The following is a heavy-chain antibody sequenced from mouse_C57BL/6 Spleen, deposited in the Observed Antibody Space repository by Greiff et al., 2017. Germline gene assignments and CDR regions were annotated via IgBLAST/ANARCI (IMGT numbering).Heavy chain of an antibody. Sequence: QVHVKQSGAELVKPGASVKMSCKASGYTFTTYPIEWMKQNHGKSLEGIGNFHPYNDDTKYNEKFKGKAILTVEKSSSTVYLELSRLTSDESAVYYGARIDYYGSSDYWGQGTTLTVSS. CDR2: FHPYNDDT. CDR1: GYTFTTYP. J-gene: IGHJ2*01. CDR3: ARIDYYGSSDY. D-gene: IGHD1-1*01. V-gene: IGHV1-47*01.